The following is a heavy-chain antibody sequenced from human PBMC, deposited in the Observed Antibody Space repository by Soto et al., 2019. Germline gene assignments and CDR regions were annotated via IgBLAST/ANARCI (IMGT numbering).Heavy chain of an antibody. V-gene: IGHV3-23*01. J-gene: IGHJ3*02. CDR3: AKDQEEYCSGGSCYDMEYLFAFDI. CDR2: ISGSGGST. CDR1: GFTFSSYA. D-gene: IGHD2-15*01. Sequence: GGSLRLSCAASGFTFSSYAMSWVRQAPGKGLEWVSAISGSGGSTYYADSVKGRFTISRDNSKNTLYLQMNSLRAEDTAVYYFAKDQEEYCSGGSCYDMEYLFAFDIWGQGTMVTVSS.